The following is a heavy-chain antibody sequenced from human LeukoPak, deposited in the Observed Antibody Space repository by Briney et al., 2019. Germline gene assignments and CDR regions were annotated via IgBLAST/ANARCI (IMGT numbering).Heavy chain of an antibody. CDR2: IYYSGYT. CDR3: ARGGIRFLEWSHLDY. CDR1: GGSISSYY. D-gene: IGHD3-3*01. Sequence: SETLSLTCTVSGGSISSYYWSWIRQPPGKGLEWIGYIYYSGYTNYNPSLKSRVTISVDTSKNQFSLKLTSVTAADTAVYYCARGGIRFLEWSHLDYWGQGTLVTVSS. V-gene: IGHV4-59*01. J-gene: IGHJ4*02.